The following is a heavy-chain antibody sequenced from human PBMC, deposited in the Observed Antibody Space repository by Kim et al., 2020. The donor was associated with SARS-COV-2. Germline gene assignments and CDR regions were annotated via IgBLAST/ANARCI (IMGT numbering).Heavy chain of an antibody. D-gene: IGHD6-13*01. Sequence: YSQKFQGRVTITRDTSAGTAYMELRRLRSEDTAVYYCARRIYSSSRPDYWGQGTLVTVSS. CDR3: ARRIYSSSRPDY. V-gene: IGHV1-3*01. J-gene: IGHJ4*02.